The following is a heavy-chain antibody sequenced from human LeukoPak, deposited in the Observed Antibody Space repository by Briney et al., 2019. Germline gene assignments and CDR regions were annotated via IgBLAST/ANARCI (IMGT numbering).Heavy chain of an antibody. Sequence: PGESLKISCKDSGYSFSTYWIAWMRQMPGKGLEWMGIIYPGDSDTRYSPSFQGQVTISADKSISTAYLQWSSLKASDTAIYYCARPTSTQEYSSDYWGQGTLVTVS. CDR3: ARPTSTQEYSSDY. CDR1: GYSFSTYW. J-gene: IGHJ4*02. CDR2: IYPGDSDT. D-gene: IGHD6-6*01. V-gene: IGHV5-51*01.